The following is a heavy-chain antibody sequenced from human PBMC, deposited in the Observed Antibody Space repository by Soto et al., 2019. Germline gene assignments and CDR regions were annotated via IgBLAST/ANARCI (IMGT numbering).Heavy chain of an antibody. CDR3: ARDRKLWFGEYYGMDV. CDR1: GGSISSGDYY. V-gene: IGHV4-4*02. J-gene: IGHJ6*02. CDR2: IYHSGST. Sequence: SETLSLTCTVSGGSISSGDYYWSWVRQPPGKGLEWIGEIYHSGSTNYNPSLKSRVTISVDKSKNQFSLKLSSVTAADTAVYYCARDRKLWFGEYYGMDVWGQGTTVTVSS. D-gene: IGHD3-10*01.